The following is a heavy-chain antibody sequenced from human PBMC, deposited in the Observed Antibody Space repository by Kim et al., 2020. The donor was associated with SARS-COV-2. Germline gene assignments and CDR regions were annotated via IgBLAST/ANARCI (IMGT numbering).Heavy chain of an antibody. CDR1: GFTFSSYS. V-gene: IGHV3-21*01. Sequence: GGSLRLSCAASGFTFSSYSMNWVRQAPGKGLEWVSSISSSSSYIYYADSVKGRFTISRDNAKNSLYLQMNSLRAEDTAVYYCARAPDTAMVPEHYYYYGMDVWGQGTTVTVSS. CDR2: ISSSSSYI. D-gene: IGHD5-18*01. CDR3: ARAPDTAMVPEHYYYYGMDV. J-gene: IGHJ6*02.